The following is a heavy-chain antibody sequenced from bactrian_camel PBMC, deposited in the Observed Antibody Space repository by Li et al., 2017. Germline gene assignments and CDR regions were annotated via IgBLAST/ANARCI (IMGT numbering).Heavy chain of an antibody. Sequence: HVQLVESGGGSVQAGGSLRLSCAASGYSYSSGCMGWYRQAPGKEREGVARIYTTSGRTNYADSVKGRFTISQDNAKHTLYLLMNSLKPKDTAMYYCAASGSWCPTRVVDFGYSGQGTQVTVS. V-gene: IGHV3S54*01. J-gene: IGHJ6*01. CDR1: GYSYSSGC. CDR2: IYTTSGRT. D-gene: IGHD3*01. CDR3: AASGSWCPTRVVDFGY.